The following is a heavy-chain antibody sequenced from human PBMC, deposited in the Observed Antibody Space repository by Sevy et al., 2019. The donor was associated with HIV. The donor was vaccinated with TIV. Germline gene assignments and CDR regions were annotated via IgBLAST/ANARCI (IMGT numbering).Heavy chain of an antibody. V-gene: IGHV1-2*02. D-gene: IGHD6-19*01. J-gene: IGHJ4*02. CDR1: GYTFSCYY. CDR3: APGAAVAGTVVRLGPYYFDY. CDR2: IDTNSGGT. Sequence: ASVKVSCKASGYTFSCYYMHWVRQAPGQALEWMGWIDTNSGGTNYAQNFQGRVTMTRVTSISTAYMELSRLRSDDTAVYYCAPGAAVAGTVVRLGPYYFDYWGQGTLVTVSS.